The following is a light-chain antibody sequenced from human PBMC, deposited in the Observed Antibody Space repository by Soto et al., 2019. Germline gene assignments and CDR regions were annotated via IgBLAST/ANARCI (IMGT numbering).Light chain of an antibody. J-gene: IGKJ2*01. CDR1: QSVSSSY. CDR3: QQYGSSPEMYT. Sequence: EIVLTQSPGPLSLSPGERATLSCRASQSVSSSYLAWYQQKPGQAPRLLIYGASSRANGIPDRFSGSGSGTDFTLTISRLEPEDFAVYYCQQYGSSPEMYTGGQGTKLEIK. CDR2: GAS. V-gene: IGKV3-20*01.